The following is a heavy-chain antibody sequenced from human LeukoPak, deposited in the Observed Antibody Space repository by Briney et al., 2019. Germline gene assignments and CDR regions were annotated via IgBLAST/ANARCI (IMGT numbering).Heavy chain of an antibody. Sequence: GGSLRLSCAASGFTFSSYAMHWVRQAPGKGLEWVANIKQDGSEKYYVDSVKGRFTISRDNAKNSLYLQMNSLRAEDTAVYYCARGWRPFDYWGQGTLVTVSS. CDR3: ARGWRPFDY. CDR1: GFTFSSYA. CDR2: IKQDGSEK. J-gene: IGHJ4*02. V-gene: IGHV3-7*04. D-gene: IGHD2-21*02.